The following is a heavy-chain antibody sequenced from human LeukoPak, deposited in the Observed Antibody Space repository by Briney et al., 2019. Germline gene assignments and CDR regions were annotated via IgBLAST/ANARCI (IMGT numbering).Heavy chain of an antibody. CDR2: IYYSGGT. D-gene: IGHD3-10*01. CDR1: GGSISSSSYY. Sequence: SETLSLTCTVSGGSISSSSYYWGWIRQPPGKGLGWIGSIYYSGGTYYNPSLKSRVTISVDTSKNQFSLKLSSVTAADTAVYYCARGNMVRGVTRADAFDIWGQGTMVTVSS. V-gene: IGHV4-39*07. J-gene: IGHJ3*02. CDR3: ARGNMVRGVTRADAFDI.